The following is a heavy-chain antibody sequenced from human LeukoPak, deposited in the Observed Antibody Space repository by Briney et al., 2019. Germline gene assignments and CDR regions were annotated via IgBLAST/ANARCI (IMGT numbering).Heavy chain of an antibody. CDR2: IYYSGST. CDR1: GGSISSSSYY. Sequence: SETLSLTCTVSGGSISSSSYYWGWIRQPPGKGLEWIGSIYYSGSTYYNPSLKSRVTISVDTSKNQFSLKLSSVTAADTAVYYCARDPSDSSGYFFFDYWGQGTLVTVSS. D-gene: IGHD3-22*01. CDR3: ARDPSDSSGYFFFDY. J-gene: IGHJ4*02. V-gene: IGHV4-39*07.